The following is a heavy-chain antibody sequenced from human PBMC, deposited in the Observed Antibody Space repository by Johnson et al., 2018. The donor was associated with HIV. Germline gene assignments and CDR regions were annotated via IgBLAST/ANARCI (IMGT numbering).Heavy chain of an antibody. CDR2: IFTVGDV. V-gene: IGHV3-53*01. J-gene: IGHJ3*02. Sequence: VQLVESGGGLIQPGGSLRLSCAASGFTVSSNYMSWVRQAPGKGLEWVSVIFTVGDVYYADSVKGRFTISRDHAKNSLYVQMNSMRACDTAWYYCARDRGYSGSYTGAFDIWGQGTMVTVSS. CDR3: ARDRGYSGSYTGAFDI. CDR1: GFTVSSNY. D-gene: IGHD1-26*01.